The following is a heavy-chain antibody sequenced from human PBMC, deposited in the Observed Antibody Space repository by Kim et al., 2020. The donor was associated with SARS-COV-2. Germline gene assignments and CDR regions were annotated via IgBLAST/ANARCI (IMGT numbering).Heavy chain of an antibody. D-gene: IGHD1-26*01. CDR3: AKGQSGTRQERYSDD. V-gene: IGHV3-23*01. J-gene: IGHJ4*01. Sequence: GGSLRLSCAASGYTFSSYAMTWVRQAPGKGLEWVAAVSAAGLRTYYADSLTGRFTISRDSSKNTVNLQMNSLRPEDSAAYYCAKGQSGTRQERYSDDWG. CDR1: GYTFSSYA. CDR2: VSAAGLRT.